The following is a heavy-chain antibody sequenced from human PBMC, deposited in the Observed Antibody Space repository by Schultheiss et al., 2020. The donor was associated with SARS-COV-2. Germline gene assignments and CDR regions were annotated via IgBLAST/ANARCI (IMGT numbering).Heavy chain of an antibody. V-gene: IGHV3-64*04. Sequence: GGSLRLSCAASGFTFSSYAMHWVRQAPGKGLEWVSGISWNSGSIGYADSVKGRFTISRDNSKNTLYLQMNSLRAEDTAVYYCARGYCSSTSCYSDYYFDYWGQGTLVTVSS. J-gene: IGHJ4*02. D-gene: IGHD2-2*02. CDR2: ISWNSGSI. CDR1: GFTFSSYA. CDR3: ARGYCSSTSCYSDYYFDY.